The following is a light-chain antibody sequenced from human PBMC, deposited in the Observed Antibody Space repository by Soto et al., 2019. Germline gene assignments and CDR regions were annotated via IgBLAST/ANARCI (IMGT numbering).Light chain of an antibody. V-gene: IGKV3-15*01. CDR3: QQYNKCHPET. Sequence: EIVMTQSPATLSVSPGDRATLSCRASQSVSSNLAWYQQRPGQAPRLLIYGASTRATCIPARFSGSGSGTEFTLTISSLQSEDFAVYYCQQYNKCHPETFGQGTKVEIK. CDR1: QSVSSN. J-gene: IGKJ1*01. CDR2: GAS.